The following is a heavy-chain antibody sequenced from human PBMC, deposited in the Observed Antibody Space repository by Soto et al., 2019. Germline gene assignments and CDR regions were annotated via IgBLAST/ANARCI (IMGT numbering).Heavy chain of an antibody. D-gene: IGHD6-19*01. CDR1: GFTFSSYG. CDR2: IWYDGSNK. J-gene: IGHJ6*03. V-gene: IGHV3-33*01. Sequence: QVQLVESGGGVVQPGRSLRLSCAASGFTFSSYGMHWVRQAPGKGLEWVAVIWYDGSNKYYADSVKGRFTISRDNSKNTLYLQMNSLRAEYTAVYYCARQSSGWSNYYYYYYMDVWGKGTTVTVSS. CDR3: ARQSSGWSNYYYYYYMDV.